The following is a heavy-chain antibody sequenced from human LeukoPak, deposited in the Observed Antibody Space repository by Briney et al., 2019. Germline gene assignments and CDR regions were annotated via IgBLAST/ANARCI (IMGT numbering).Heavy chain of an antibody. CDR1: GFTFSTYW. CDR3: ATDRGYLQFDY. Sequence: GGSLRLSCAASGFTFSTYWMHWVRQAPGKGLVWVSLINSDGTSTSYADSVKGRFTISRDNAKNTLYLQMNSLRAEDTAVYYCATDRGYLQFDYWGQGTLVTVSS. J-gene: IGHJ4*02. D-gene: IGHD3-22*01. V-gene: IGHV3-74*01. CDR2: INSDGTST.